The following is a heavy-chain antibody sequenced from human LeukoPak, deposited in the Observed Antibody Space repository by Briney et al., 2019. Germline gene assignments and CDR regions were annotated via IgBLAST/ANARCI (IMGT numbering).Heavy chain of an antibody. D-gene: IGHD6-19*01. J-gene: IGHJ4*02. Sequence: GGSLRLSCAASGFTFSAYGISWVRQAPGRGLEWVSTIGSRNSDTYYTDSVKGRFTVSIDNSKNILFLQMNSLRAEDTAVYYCAKRFLDIPVAGLDYWGQGSLVTVSS. V-gene: IGHV3-23*01. CDR1: GFTFSAYG. CDR3: AKRFLDIPVAGLDY. CDR2: IGSRNSDT.